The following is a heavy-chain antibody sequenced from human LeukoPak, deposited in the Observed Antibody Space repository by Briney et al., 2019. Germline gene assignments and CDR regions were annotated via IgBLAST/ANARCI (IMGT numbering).Heavy chain of an antibody. CDR1: GFTFSDYY. V-gene: IGHV3-11*01. D-gene: IGHD5-18*01. CDR3: ARELDTAMVVDY. Sequence: GGSLRLSCAASGFTFSDYYMSWIRQAPGKGLEWVSYISSSGSTIYYADSVKGRFTISRDNAKNSLYPQMNSLRAEDTAVYYCARELDTAMVVDYWGQGTLVTVSS. CDR2: ISSSGSTI. J-gene: IGHJ4*02.